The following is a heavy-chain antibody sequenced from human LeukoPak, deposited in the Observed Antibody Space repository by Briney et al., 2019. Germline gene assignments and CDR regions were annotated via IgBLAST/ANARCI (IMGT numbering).Heavy chain of an antibody. CDR2: ISSSSTYI. V-gene: IGHV3-21*01. CDR3: ARDLSLGSGWYGY. CDR1: GFTFSSYG. Sequence: SGGSLRLSCAASGFTFSSYGMHWVRQAPGKGLEWVSSISSSSTYIYYADSVKGRFTISRDNAKNSLYLQMISLRAEDTAVYYCARDLSLGSGWYGYWGQGILVTVSS. J-gene: IGHJ4*02. D-gene: IGHD6-19*01.